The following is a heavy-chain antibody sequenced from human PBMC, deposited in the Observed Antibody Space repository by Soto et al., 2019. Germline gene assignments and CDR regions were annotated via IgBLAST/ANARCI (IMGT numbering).Heavy chain of an antibody. D-gene: IGHD3-3*01. V-gene: IGHV3-23*01. CDR1: GFTFSSYA. CDR2: ISGSGGST. Sequence: PGGSLRLSCAASGFTFSSYAMSWVRQAPGKGLEWVSAISGSGGSTYYADSVKGRFTISRDNSKNTLYLQMNSLRAEDTAVYYCARHLLYDFWSGYYVSDAFDIWGQGTMVTVSS. CDR3: ARHLLYDFWSGYYVSDAFDI. J-gene: IGHJ3*02.